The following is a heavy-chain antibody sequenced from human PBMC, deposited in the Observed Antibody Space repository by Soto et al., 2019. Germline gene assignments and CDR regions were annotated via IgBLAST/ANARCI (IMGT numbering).Heavy chain of an antibody. J-gene: IGHJ6*02. V-gene: IGHV5-10-1*01. Sequence: PGESLKISCKGSGYSFTSYWISWVRQIPGRGLEWMGRIDPSDSYTNYSPSFQGHVTISAAKSISTGYLQWISLKASDTARYYCAGLYDSSGYYYVYGMDVWGQGTTVTVSS. CDR1: GYSFTSYW. CDR3: AGLYDSSGYYYVYGMDV. D-gene: IGHD3-22*01. CDR2: IDPSDSYT.